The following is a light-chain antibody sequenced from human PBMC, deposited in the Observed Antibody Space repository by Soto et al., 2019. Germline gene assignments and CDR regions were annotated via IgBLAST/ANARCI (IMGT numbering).Light chain of an antibody. CDR1: QDISNY. V-gene: IGKV1-33*01. CDR2: DAS. CDR3: QQYDNLQFT. Sequence: DIQMTQSPSSLSASVGDRVTITCQASQDISNYLNWYQQKPGKTPKLLIYDASNLETGVPSRFSGSGSRSDFSLTISGLQSEDIASYYCQQYDNLQFTFGRGTKVDIK. J-gene: IGKJ3*01.